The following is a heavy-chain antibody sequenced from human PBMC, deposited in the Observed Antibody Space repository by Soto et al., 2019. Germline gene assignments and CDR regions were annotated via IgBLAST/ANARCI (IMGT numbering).Heavy chain of an antibody. CDR1: GFSPSTSGAG. CDR3: AYRLYAGWLTGSYYDY. V-gene: IGHV2-5*02. CDR2: VYWDDDK. Sequence: QITLKESGPTLVKPTQTLTLTCTFSGFSPSTSGAGVGWIRQPPPKALEWLAVVYWDDDKRYSPSLKSRLTITKDTSKNQVVLKMTNMDPVDTATYYCAYRLYAGWLTGSYYDYWGPGTLVTVSS. J-gene: IGHJ4*02. D-gene: IGHD7-27*01.